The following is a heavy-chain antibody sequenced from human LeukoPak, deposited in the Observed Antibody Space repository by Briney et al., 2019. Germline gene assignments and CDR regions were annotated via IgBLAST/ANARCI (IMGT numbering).Heavy chain of an antibody. J-gene: IGHJ6*03. CDR1: GGSISSYY. CDR2: IYYTGST. Sequence: SETLSLTCTVSGGSISSYYWFWIRQPPGKGLEWIGYIYYTGSTNYNPSLKSRVTIAVDTSKNQFSLKLSSVTAADTAVYYCARESRGPERRRQQLVSYYYYYMDVWGKGTTVTISS. V-gene: IGHV4-59*12. D-gene: IGHD6-13*01. CDR3: ARESRGPERRRQQLVSYYYYYMDV.